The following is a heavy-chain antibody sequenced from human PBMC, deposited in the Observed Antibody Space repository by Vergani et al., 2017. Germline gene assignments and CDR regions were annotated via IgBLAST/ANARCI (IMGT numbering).Heavy chain of an antibody. CDR3: ARDRSSWYQFDY. V-gene: IGHV3-30*03. CDR2: ISYDGSNK. Sequence: QVQLVESGGGVVQPGRSLRLSCAASGFTFSSYGMHWVRQAPGKGLEWVAVISYDGSNKYYADSVKGRFTISRDNSKNTLYLQMNSLRAEDTAVYYCARDRSSWYQFDYWGQGTLVTVSS. D-gene: IGHD6-13*01. J-gene: IGHJ4*02. CDR1: GFTFSSYG.